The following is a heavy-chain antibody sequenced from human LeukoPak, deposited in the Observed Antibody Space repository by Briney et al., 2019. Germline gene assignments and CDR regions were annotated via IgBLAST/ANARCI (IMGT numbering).Heavy chain of an antibody. CDR1: GFTFSSYS. D-gene: IGHD2-2*02. Sequence: GGSLRLSCAASGFTFSSYSMNWVRQAPGKGLEWVSSISSSSSYIYYADSVKGRFTISRDNAKNSLYLQMHGLRAEDTAVYYCARVERCSSTSCYKRGGDAFDIWGQGTMVTVSS. J-gene: IGHJ3*02. CDR2: ISSSSSYI. V-gene: IGHV3-21*01. CDR3: ARVERCSSTSCYKRGGDAFDI.